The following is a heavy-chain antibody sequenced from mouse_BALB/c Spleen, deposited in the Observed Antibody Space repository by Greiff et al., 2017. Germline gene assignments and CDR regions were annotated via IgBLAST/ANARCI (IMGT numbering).Heavy chain of an antibody. CDR1: GYTFTSYY. Sequence: QVQLQQSGAELVKPGASVKLSCKASGYTFTSYYMYWVKQRPGQGLEWIGEINPSNGGTNFNEKFKSKATLTVDKSSSTAYMQLSSLTSEDSAVYYCTRSYYGSSYEGYWYFDVWGAGTTVTVSS. CDR2: INPSNGGT. D-gene: IGHD1-1*01. J-gene: IGHJ1*01. CDR3: TRSYYGSSYEGYWYFDV. V-gene: IGHV1S81*02.